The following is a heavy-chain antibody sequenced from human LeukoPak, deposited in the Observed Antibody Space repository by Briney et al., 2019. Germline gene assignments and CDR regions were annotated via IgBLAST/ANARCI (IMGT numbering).Heavy chain of an antibody. Sequence: PGGSLRLSCAASGFTFSSYAMSWVRQAPGKGLEWVSGISSSGGSTVYADSVKGRFTIPRDNAKNTLYLQMNSLRAEDTAVYYCARESYCSGGSCYSGRAFDIWGQGTMVTVSS. CDR3: ARESYCSGGSCYSGRAFDI. J-gene: IGHJ3*02. D-gene: IGHD2-15*01. CDR2: ISSSGGST. V-gene: IGHV3-23*01. CDR1: GFTFSSYA.